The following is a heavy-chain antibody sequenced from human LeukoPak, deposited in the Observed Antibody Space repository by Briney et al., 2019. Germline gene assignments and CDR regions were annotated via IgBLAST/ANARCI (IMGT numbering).Heavy chain of an antibody. CDR3: AKTAATDYFDY. Sequence: GGSLRLSCAASGFTFSSYRMHWVRQAPGKGLEWVAVISYDGSNKYYADSVRGRFTIYRDNSKNTLYLQMNSLRAEDTAVYYCAKTAATDYFDYWGQGTLVTVSS. J-gene: IGHJ4*02. D-gene: IGHD2-15*01. CDR1: GFTFSSYR. V-gene: IGHV3-30*18. CDR2: ISYDGSNK.